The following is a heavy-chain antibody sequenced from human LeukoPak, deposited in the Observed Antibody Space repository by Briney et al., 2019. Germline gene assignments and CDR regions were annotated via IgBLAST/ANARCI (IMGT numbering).Heavy chain of an antibody. V-gene: IGHV3-74*01. D-gene: IGHD6-13*01. CDR2: ISSDGSDT. J-gene: IGHJ4*02. CDR1: GFTFSSYW. Sequence: GGSLRLSCAAPGFTFSSYWMRWVRQAPGKGLVWVSRISSDGSDTNYADSVKGRFTISRDNAKNTLYLPMNSLRAEDTAVYYCARGSYSLGGFDYWGQGTLVTVSS. CDR3: ARGSYSLGGFDY.